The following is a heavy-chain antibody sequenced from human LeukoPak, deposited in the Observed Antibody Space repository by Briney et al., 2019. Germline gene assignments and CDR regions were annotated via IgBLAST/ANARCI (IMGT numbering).Heavy chain of an antibody. CDR2: ISSSGSTI. CDR3: ARSSYDSSGXXFDY. J-gene: IGHJ4*02. V-gene: IGHV3-48*03. D-gene: IGHD3-22*01. Sequence: PGGSLRLSCAASGFTFSSYEMNWVRQAPGKGLEWVSYISSSGSTIYYADSVKGRFTISGDNAKNSLYLQMNSLRAEDTAVYYCARSSYDSSGXXFDYWGQGTLVTVSS. CDR1: GFTFSSYE.